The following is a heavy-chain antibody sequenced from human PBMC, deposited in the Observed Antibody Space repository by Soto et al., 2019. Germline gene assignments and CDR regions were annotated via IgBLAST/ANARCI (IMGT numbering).Heavy chain of an antibody. CDR2: INHSGST. CDR3: ATTNWKHNWFDP. D-gene: IGHD1-1*01. CDR1: GGSFSGYY. J-gene: IGHJ5*02. Sequence: KASETLSLTCAVYGGSFSGYYWSWIRQPPGKGLEWIGEINHSGSTNYNPSLKSRFTISVDTSKNQFSLKVSSVTAADTAVYYCATTNWKHNWFDPWGQGTLVTVSS. V-gene: IGHV4-34*01.